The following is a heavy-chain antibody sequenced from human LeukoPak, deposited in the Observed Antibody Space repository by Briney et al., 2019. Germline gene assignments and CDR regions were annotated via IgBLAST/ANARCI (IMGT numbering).Heavy chain of an antibody. J-gene: IGHJ4*02. CDR1: GFTVSNAW. V-gene: IGHV3-15*05. D-gene: IGHD3-3*01. CDR3: ARDDVAPVNDFWSDY. Sequence: GGSLRLSCAASGFTVSNAWMSSVRQAPGKGLEWDGRIKSKTDGGTTDYAAPVKGRFTISRDDSKNTLYLQMNSLKTEDTAVYYCARDDVAPVNDFWSDYWGQGTLVTVSS. CDR2: IKSKTDGGTT.